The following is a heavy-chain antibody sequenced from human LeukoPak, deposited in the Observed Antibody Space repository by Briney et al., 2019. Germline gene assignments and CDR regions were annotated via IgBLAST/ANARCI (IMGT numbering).Heavy chain of an antibody. Sequence: PSQTLSLPCTVSGGSISSGDYYWSWIRQPPGKGLEWIGYIYYSGSTYYNPSLKSRVTISVDTSKNQFSLKLSSVTAADTAVYYCARAATTGPSDGVGWFDPWGQGTLVTVSS. V-gene: IGHV4-30-4*01. CDR3: ARAATTGPSDGVGWFDP. CDR1: GGSISSGDYY. D-gene: IGHD4-17*01. J-gene: IGHJ5*02. CDR2: IYYSGST.